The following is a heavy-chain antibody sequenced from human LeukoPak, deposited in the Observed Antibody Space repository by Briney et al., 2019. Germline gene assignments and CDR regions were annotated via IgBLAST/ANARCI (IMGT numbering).Heavy chain of an antibody. Sequence: GGSLRLSCEASGFTFSAYAMTWVRQAPGQGLEWVSSIGSDNKPHYSDSVRGRFAISRDDSKNALFLQMNSLRLEDTAIYYCAKGQELDDGVFDSWGQGTRVTVSS. V-gene: IGHV3-23*05. CDR1: GFTFSAYA. CDR2: IGSDNKP. J-gene: IGHJ4*02. D-gene: IGHD1-1*01. CDR3: AKGQELDDGVFDS.